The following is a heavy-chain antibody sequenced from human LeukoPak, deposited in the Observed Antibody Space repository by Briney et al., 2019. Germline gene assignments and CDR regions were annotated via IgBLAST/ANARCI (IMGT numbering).Heavy chain of an antibody. J-gene: IGHJ4*02. D-gene: IGHD3-22*01. CDR1: GGSISSYY. Sequence: PSETLSLTCTVSGGSISSYYWNWIRQPPGKGLEWIGYIYYSGSTNYNPALKSRVTISVDTSKNQFSLKLSSVTAADTAVYYCARGADSSGYYSIFYFDYWGQGTLVTVSS. CDR3: ARGADSSGYYSIFYFDY. V-gene: IGHV4-59*01. CDR2: IYYSGST.